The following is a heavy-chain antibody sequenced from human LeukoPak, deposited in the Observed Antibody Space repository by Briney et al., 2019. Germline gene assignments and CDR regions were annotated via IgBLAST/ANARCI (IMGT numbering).Heavy chain of an antibody. CDR1: GYTFTSYD. D-gene: IGHD2-15*01. J-gene: IGHJ4*02. CDR2: MNPNSGNT. CDR3: ARASPLLRPFDY. Sequence: ASVKVSCKASGYTFTSYDINWVRQATGQGLEWMGWMNPNSGNTGYAQKFQGRVTITRNTSISTAYMELSSLRPEDTAVYYCARASPLLRPFDYWGQGTLVTVSS. V-gene: IGHV1-8*03.